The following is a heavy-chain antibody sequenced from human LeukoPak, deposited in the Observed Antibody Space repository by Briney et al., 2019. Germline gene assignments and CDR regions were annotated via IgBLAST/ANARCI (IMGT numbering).Heavy chain of an antibody. CDR1: GGSISSGGYS. V-gene: IGHV4-31*03. D-gene: IGHD2-15*01. CDR3: ARGCRSYGRYCSGGSCYYFDY. Sequence: SETLSLTCTVSGGSISSGGYSWSWIRQHPGKGLEWIGYIYYSGSTYYNPSLKSRVTISVDTSKNQFSLKLSSVTAADTAVYYCARGCRSYGRYCSGGSCYYFDYWGQGTLVTVSS. J-gene: IGHJ4*02. CDR2: IYYSGST.